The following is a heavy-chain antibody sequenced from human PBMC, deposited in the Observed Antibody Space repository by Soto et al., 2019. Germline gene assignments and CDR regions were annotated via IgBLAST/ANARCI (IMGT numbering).Heavy chain of an antibody. CDR1: GGTFSSYA. Sequence: QVQLVQSGAEVKKPGSSVKISCKASGGTFSSYAISWVRQAPGQGLEWMGGIIPIFGTANYAQKFQGRVTITADESTSTAYMELSSLRSEDTAVYYCETEGYCTNGVCPYYYHGMDVWGQGTTVTVSS. CDR3: ETEGYCTNGVCPYYYHGMDV. CDR2: IIPIFGTA. V-gene: IGHV1-69*01. D-gene: IGHD2-8*01. J-gene: IGHJ6*02.